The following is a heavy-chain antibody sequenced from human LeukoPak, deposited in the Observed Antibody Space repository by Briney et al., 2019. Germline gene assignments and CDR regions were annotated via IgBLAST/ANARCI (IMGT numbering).Heavy chain of an antibody. CDR2: INPNSGGT. CDR3: AREQGSSWYSGAFDI. J-gene: IGHJ3*02. Sequence: ASVKVSCKASGYTFTGYYMHWVRQAPGQGLEWMGWINPNSGGTNYAQKFQGRVTLTRDTSISTAYMELSRLRSDDTAVYYCAREQGSSWYSGAFDIWGQGTMVTVSS. D-gene: IGHD6-13*01. CDR1: GYTFTGYY. V-gene: IGHV1-2*02.